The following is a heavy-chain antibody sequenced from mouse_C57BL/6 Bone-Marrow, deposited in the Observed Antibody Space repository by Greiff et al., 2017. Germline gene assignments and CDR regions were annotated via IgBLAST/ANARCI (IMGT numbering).Heavy chain of an antibody. J-gene: IGHJ2*01. CDR3: ARWDCGSSSHFDY. CDR1: GYAFTNYL. D-gene: IGHD1-1*01. V-gene: IGHV1-54*01. CDR2: INPGSGGT. Sequence: QVQLQQSGAELVRPGTSVKVSCKASGYAFTNYLIEWVKQRPGQGLEWIGVINPGSGGTNSNEKLKGRATLTADQSSSTAYMQLSILTSEDSAVYFCARWDCGSSSHFDYWGQGTTRTVSS.